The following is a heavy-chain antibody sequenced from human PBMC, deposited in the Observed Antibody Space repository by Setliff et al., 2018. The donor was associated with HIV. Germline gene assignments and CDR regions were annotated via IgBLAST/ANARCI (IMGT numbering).Heavy chain of an antibody. Sequence: ASVKVSCKASGGTLSSYAISWVRQAPGQGLEWMGGIIPIFGTANYAQKFQGRVTITTDESTSTAYMELSSLRSEDTAVYYCASSGYFYAEYFQHWGQGTLVTVSS. J-gene: IGHJ1*01. CDR2: IIPIFGTA. CDR1: GGTLSSYA. CDR3: ASSGYFYAEYFQH. V-gene: IGHV1-69*05. D-gene: IGHD3-22*01.